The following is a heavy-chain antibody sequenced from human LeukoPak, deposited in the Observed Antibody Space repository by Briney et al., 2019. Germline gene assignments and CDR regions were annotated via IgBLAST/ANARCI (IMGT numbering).Heavy chain of an antibody. CDR3: ARAVVVVPAASPQEGYYYYGMDV. CDR1: GGSISSYY. CDR2: IYYSGST. Sequence: SETLSLTCTVSGGSISSYYWSWIRQPPGKGLEWIGCIYYSGSTNYNPSLKSRVTISVDTSKNQFSLKLSSVTAADTAVYYCARAVVVVPAASPQEGYYYYGMDVWGQGTTVTVSS. V-gene: IGHV4-59*01. D-gene: IGHD2-2*01. J-gene: IGHJ6*02.